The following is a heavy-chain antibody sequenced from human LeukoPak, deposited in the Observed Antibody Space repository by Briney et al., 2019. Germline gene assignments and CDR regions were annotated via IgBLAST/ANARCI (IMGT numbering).Heavy chain of an antibody. V-gene: IGHV3-53*01. CDR3: ARDPAPATGAFDI. CDR2: IFNSGDT. D-gene: IGHD1-1*01. CDR1: GFTISSNY. J-gene: IGHJ3*02. Sequence: GGSLRLSCAASGFTISSNYMNWVRQAPGKGLEWVSVIFNSGDTYYADSEKGRFTISRDTSKNTLYLQMNSLRADDTAVYYCARDPAPATGAFDIWGQGTMVIIS.